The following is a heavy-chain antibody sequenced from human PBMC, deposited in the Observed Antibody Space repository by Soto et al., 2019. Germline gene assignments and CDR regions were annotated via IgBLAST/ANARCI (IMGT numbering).Heavy chain of an antibody. Sequence: PGESLKISCTASGYNFAIYWIGWVRQMPGTGLEWMGFIFPSDSDTKYSPSFQGQVTISADKSISTAYLQWSSLKASDTAVYYCARARFGYGGYDYWGPGTLVTVSS. CDR2: IFPSDSDT. V-gene: IGHV5-51*01. D-gene: IGHD5-12*01. J-gene: IGHJ4*02. CDR1: GYNFAIYW. CDR3: ARARFGYGGYDY.